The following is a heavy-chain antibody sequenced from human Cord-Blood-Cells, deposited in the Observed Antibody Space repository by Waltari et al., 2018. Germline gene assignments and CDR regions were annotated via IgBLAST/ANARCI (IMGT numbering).Heavy chain of an antibody. CDR2: SYHSGST. CDR1: GGSISSGGYS. D-gene: IGHD6-13*01. CDR3: ARLHSSSWYNWFDP. V-gene: IGHV4-30-2*01. J-gene: IGHJ5*02. Sequence: QLQLQESGSGLVKPSQTLSLTCAVSGGSISSGGYSWSWIRQPPGKGLEWIGYSYHSGSTYYNPSLKSRVTISVDRSKNQFSLKLSSVTAADTAVYYCARLHSSSWYNWFDPWGQGTLVTVSS.